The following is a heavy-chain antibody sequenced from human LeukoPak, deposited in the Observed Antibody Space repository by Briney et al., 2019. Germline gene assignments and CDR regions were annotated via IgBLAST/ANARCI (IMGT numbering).Heavy chain of an antibody. D-gene: IGHD3-3*01. CDR1: GGSISSYY. CDR2: IYYSGST. Sequence: PSETLSLTCTVSGGSISSYYWSWIRQPPGKGLEWIGYIYYSGSTNYNPSLKSRVTISVDTSKNQFSLKLSSVTAADTAVYYCASPNSPYDFWSGYWGDWGQGTLVTVSS. V-gene: IGHV4-59*12. J-gene: IGHJ4*02. CDR3: ASPNSPYDFWSGYWGD.